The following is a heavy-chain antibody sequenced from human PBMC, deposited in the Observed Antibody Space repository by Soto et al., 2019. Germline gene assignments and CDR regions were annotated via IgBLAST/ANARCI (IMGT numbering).Heavy chain of an antibody. V-gene: IGHV3-21*01. CDR1: GFTFSSYS. Sequence: GGSLRLSCAASGFTFSSYSMNWVRQAPGKGLEWVSSISSSSSYIYYADSVKGRFTISRDNAKNSLYLQMNSLRAEDTAVYYCARPTSSSFQAPFDPWGQGTLVTVSS. J-gene: IGHJ5*02. CDR3: ARPTSSSFQAPFDP. D-gene: IGHD6-6*01. CDR2: ISSSSSYI.